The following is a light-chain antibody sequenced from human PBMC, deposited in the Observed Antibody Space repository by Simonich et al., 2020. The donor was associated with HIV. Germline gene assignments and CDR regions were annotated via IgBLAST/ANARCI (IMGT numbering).Light chain of an antibody. CDR2: KAS. Sequence: DIQMTQSSSILSASVGDRVTITCRASQSISSWLAWYQQKPGKAPKLLIYKASDLESGVPSRFSGSGSGTEFTLTISSLQPDDFATYYCQQYNSYGTFGQGTKVEIK. CDR1: QSISSW. J-gene: IGKJ1*01. CDR3: QQYNSYGT. V-gene: IGKV1-5*03.